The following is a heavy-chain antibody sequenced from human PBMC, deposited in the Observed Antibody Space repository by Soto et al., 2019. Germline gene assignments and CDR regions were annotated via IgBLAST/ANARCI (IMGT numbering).Heavy chain of an antibody. Sequence: PGGAVRLSGAASGGTFSGSAMHWVRQASGKGLEWVGRIRSKANSYATAYAASVKGRFTISRDDSKNTAYLQMNSLKTEDTAVYYCTRTYCSGGSCYNPLDYWGQGTLDTVSS. D-gene: IGHD2-15*01. CDR3: TRTYCSGGSCYNPLDY. CDR1: GGTFSGSA. J-gene: IGHJ4*02. V-gene: IGHV3-73*01. CDR2: IRSKANSYAT.